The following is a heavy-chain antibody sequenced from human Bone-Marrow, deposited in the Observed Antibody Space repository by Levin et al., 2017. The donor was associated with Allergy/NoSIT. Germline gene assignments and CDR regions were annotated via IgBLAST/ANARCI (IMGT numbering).Heavy chain of an antibody. V-gene: IGHV3-9*01. J-gene: IGHJ2*01. Sequence: GGSLRLSCAASGFTFDDYAMHWVRQAPGKGLEWVSGISWNSGSIGYADSVKGRFTISRDNAKNSLYLQMNSLRAEDTALYYCAKDRGDGDYSTRYFDLWGRGTLVTVSS. CDR2: ISWNSGSI. CDR3: AKDRGDGDYSTRYFDL. CDR1: GFTFDDYA. D-gene: IGHD4-17*01.